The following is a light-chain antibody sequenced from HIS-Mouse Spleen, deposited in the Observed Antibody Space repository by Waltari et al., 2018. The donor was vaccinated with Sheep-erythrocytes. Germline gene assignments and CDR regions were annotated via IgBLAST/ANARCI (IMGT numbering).Light chain of an antibody. V-gene: IGLV3-27*01. CDR1: VLAKKY. J-gene: IGLJ3*02. CDR3: YSAADNNLV. Sequence: SYELTQPSSVSVSPGQTARITCSGDVLAKKYARWFQQEPGQAPVLVIYKDSARPSGIPERFSGSSSGTTVTLTISGAQVEDEADYYCYSAADNNLVFGGGTKLTVL. CDR2: KDS.